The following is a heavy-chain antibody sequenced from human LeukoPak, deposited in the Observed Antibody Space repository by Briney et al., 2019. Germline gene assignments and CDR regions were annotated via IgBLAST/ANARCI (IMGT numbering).Heavy chain of an antibody. CDR1: GFPFNMFA. CDR3: AKEQRIRHCSEGVCMEGYYFDY. D-gene: IGHD2-8*01. Sequence: GGSLRLSCTGSGFPFNMFAMNWVRQAPGQGLEWVSRLSRGGETRKYADSVKGRFTVSRDASKNMVFLQMNDLRPEDTAVYYCAKEQRIRHCSEGVCMEGYYFDYWGQGSLVTVSS. CDR2: LSRGGETR. V-gene: IGHV3-23*01. J-gene: IGHJ4*02.